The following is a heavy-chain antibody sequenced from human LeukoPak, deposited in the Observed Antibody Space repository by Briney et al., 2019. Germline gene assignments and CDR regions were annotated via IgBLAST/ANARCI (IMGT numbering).Heavy chain of an antibody. CDR2: SGST. J-gene: IGHJ5*02. CDR3: ARGTMVRGVIMGSNWFDP. Sequence: SGSTNYNPSLKSRVTISVDTSKNQFSLKLSSVTAADTAVYYCARGTMVRGVIMGSNWFDPWGQGX. D-gene: IGHD3-10*01. V-gene: IGHV4-34*01.